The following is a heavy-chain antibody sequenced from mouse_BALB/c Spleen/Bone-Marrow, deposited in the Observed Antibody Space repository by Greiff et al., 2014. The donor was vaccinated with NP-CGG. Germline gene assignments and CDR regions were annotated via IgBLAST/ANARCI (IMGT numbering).Heavy chain of an antibody. CDR2: ISYSGST. CDR1: GDSVTSGY. J-gene: IGHJ3*01. Sequence: DVMLVESGPSLVKPSQTLSLTCSVTGDSVTSGYWNWIRKFPGNKLEYMGYISYSGSTYYNPSLKSRISITRDTSKNQYYLQLNSVTTEDTATYYCARYPLNYYGSPWFAYWGQGTLVTVSA. D-gene: IGHD1-1*01. CDR3: ARYPLNYYGSPWFAY. V-gene: IGHV3-8*02.